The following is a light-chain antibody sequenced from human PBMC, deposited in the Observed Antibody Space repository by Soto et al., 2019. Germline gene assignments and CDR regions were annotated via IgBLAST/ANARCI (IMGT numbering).Light chain of an antibody. CDR1: ESVFGY. Sequence: EVVLTQSPATLSLSPGERATLSCRASESVFGYLAWYQHKPGQAPRLLIYDASNRATGVPARFSGSGSGTAFTLTISSLEPEDFAVSYCQQRYRWPPITFGQGTRLDNK. V-gene: IGKV3-11*01. J-gene: IGKJ5*01. CDR2: DAS. CDR3: QQRYRWPPIT.